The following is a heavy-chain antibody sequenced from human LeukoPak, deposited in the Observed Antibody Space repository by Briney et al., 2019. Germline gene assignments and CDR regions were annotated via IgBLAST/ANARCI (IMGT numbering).Heavy chain of an antibody. V-gene: IGHV3-30*02. J-gene: IGHJ4*02. Sequence: KPGGSLRLSCAPSGFTFSSSGMHWVRQAPGKGLEWVAFIRHDGSEKHYADSVKGRFTISRDNSKNTPYLQMNSLRVEETAVYYCAKDHSSTWDNYFDYWGRGTLVTVSS. CDR2: IRHDGSEK. D-gene: IGHD6-13*01. CDR1: GFTFSSSG. CDR3: AKDHSSTWDNYFDY.